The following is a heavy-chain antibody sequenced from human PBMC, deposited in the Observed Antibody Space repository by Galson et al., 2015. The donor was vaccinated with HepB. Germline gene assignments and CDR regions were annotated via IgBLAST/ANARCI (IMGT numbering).Heavy chain of an antibody. J-gene: IGHJ6*02. V-gene: IGHV3-43*01. D-gene: IGHD5-18*01. Sequence: SLRLSCAASGFTFDDYTMHWVRQAPGKGLEWVSLISWDGGSTYYADSVKGRFTISRDNSKNSLYLQMNSLRTEDTALYYCAKAGGYSYGIYGMDVWGQGTTVTVSS. CDR3: AKAGGYSYGIYGMDV. CDR2: ISWDGGST. CDR1: GFTFDDYT.